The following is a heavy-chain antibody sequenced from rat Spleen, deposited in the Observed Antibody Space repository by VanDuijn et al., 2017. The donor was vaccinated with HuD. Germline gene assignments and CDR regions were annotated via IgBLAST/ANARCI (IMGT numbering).Heavy chain of an antibody. CDR1: GFVYNTYV. V-gene: IGHV5-29*01. J-gene: IGHJ4*01. CDR3: TRGNQGVMDA. CDR2: ISSDGRRN. D-gene: IGHD3-4*01. Sequence: EVQLVESGGGLVQPGRSLKLSCAASGFVYNTYVMAWVRQAPTKGLEWVATISSDGRRNYYRDSVKGRFTISRDNAKSSLYLQMDSLRSEDTATYYCTRGNQGVMDAWGQGASVTVSS.